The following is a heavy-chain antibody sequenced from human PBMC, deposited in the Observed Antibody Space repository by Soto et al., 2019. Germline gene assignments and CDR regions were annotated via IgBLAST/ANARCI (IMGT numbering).Heavy chain of an antibody. D-gene: IGHD1-26*01. CDR2: ISSSSSYI. Sequence: GGSLRLSCAASGFTFSSYSMNWVLQAPGKGLEWVSSISSSSSYIYYADSVKGRFTISRDNAKNSLYLQMNSLRAEDTAVYYCARKWELLLPDYWGQGTLVTVSS. CDR1: GFTFSSYS. J-gene: IGHJ4*02. V-gene: IGHV3-21*01. CDR3: ARKWELLLPDY.